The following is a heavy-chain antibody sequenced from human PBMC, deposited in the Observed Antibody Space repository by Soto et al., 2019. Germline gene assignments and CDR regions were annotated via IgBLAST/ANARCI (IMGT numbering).Heavy chain of an antibody. CDR3: ARGLNWNYEAFDI. D-gene: IGHD1-7*01. J-gene: IGHJ3*02. CDR1: GGTFSSYA. V-gene: IGHV1-69*13. Sequence: SVKVSCKASGGTFSSYAISWVRQAPGQGLEWMGGIIPIFGTANYAQKFQGRVTITADESTSTAYMELSSLRSEDTAVYYCARGLNWNYEAFDIWGQGTMVTVSS. CDR2: IIPIFGTA.